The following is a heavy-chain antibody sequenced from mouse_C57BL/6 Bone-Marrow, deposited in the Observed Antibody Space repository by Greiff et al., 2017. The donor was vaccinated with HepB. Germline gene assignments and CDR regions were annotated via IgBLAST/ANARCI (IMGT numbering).Heavy chain of an antibody. D-gene: IGHD1-1*02. CDR2: IIGGGGNT. Sequence: EVKLVESGGGLVKPGGSLKLSCAASGFTFSSYIWAWVRQTPEKRLGWLATIIGGGGNTYYPDSVKGRFTISRDNATNTTYLQMSRLRSEDTALYYCARQNYGDYWGQGTTLTVSS. V-gene: IGHV5-9*01. J-gene: IGHJ2*01. CDR1: GFTFSSYI. CDR3: ARQNYGDY.